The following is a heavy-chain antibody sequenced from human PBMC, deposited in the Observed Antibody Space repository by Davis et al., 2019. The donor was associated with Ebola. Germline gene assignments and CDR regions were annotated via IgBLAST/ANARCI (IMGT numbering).Heavy chain of an antibody. D-gene: IGHD2-2*01. CDR2: IKQDGSEK. CDR3: ARDGVPAAHDY. V-gene: IGHV3-7*03. J-gene: IGHJ4*02. Sequence: GESLKISCAASGFTFHDYAMHWVRQAPGKGLEWVANIKQDGSEKYYLDSVKGRFTISRDNAKNSLYLQMNSLRAEDTAVYYCARDGVPAAHDYWGQGTLVTVSS. CDR1: GFTFHDYA.